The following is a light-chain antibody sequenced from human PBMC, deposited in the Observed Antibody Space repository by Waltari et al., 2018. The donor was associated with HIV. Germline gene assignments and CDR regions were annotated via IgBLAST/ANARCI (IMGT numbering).Light chain of an antibody. Sequence: EIVLTQSPGALSSSPGERATLSCRASQSVSSSHLAWYQQRPGQAPRLLIYGTCSRATGIPDRFSGSGSGTDFTLTISRLEPEDFAVYYCQQYGSSAPLTFGGGTKVEIK. CDR3: QQYGSSAPLT. J-gene: IGKJ4*01. V-gene: IGKV3-20*01. CDR1: QSVSSSH. CDR2: GTC.